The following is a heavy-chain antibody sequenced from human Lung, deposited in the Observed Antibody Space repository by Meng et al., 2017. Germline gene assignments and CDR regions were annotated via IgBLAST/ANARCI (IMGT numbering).Heavy chain of an antibody. CDR3: TNDRLNH. CDR1: GFTFTDHW. J-gene: IGHJ1*01. V-gene: IGHV3-74*01. CDR2: INRDGTKP. D-gene: IGHD1-1*01. Sequence: EVRLVESGGGLVPPGGSLRLSCAASGFTFTDHWMHWVRQGPGKGLVWVSRINRDGTKPTYADSVKGRFTISRDNAKNTLYLQMNNLRAEDTAFYYCTNDRLNHWGQGALVTVFS.